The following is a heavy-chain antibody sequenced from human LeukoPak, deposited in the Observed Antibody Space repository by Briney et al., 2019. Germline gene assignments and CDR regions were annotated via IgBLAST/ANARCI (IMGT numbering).Heavy chain of an antibody. D-gene: IGHD3-10*01. CDR1: GYTLTEFS. Sequence: GASVKVSCKVSGYTLTEFSMHWVRQAPGKGLEWMGGFDPEDGETIYAQELQGRVTMTKDTSTDTAYMELSSLRSEDTAVYYCARGFKMVRGVFPYWGQGTLVTVSS. V-gene: IGHV1-24*01. J-gene: IGHJ4*02. CDR3: ARGFKMVRGVFPY. CDR2: FDPEDGET.